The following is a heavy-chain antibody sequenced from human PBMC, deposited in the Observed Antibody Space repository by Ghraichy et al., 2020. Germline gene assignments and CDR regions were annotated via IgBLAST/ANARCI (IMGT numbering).Heavy chain of an antibody. CDR1: GGSISSYY. D-gene: IGHD6-19*01. CDR2: IYYSGST. J-gene: IGHJ5*02. Sequence: NLSLTCTVSGGSISSYYWSWIRQPPGKGLEWIGYIYYSGSTNYNPSLKSRVTISVDTSKNQFSLKLSSVTAADTAVYYCARIGGGRGAVGWFDPWGQGTLVTVSS. CDR3: ARIGGGRGAVGWFDP. V-gene: IGHV4-59*01.